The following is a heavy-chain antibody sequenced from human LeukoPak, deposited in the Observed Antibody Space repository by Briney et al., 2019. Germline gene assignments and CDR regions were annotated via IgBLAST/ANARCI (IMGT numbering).Heavy chain of an antibody. D-gene: IGHD2-2*03. V-gene: IGHV3-21*01. J-gene: IGHJ4*02. CDR3: ARDGLGFDY. CDR1: GFTFGDYA. CDR2: ISRSSSYI. Sequence: PGRSLRLSCTASGFTFGDYAMNWVRQAPGKGLEWVSSISRSSSYIYYVDSVKGRFTISRDNAKNSLYLQMNSLRVEDTAVYYCARDGLGFDYWGQGTLVTVSS.